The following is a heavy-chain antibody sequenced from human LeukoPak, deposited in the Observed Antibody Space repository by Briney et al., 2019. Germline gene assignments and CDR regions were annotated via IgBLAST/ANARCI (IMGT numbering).Heavy chain of an antibody. Sequence: SVKVSCKASGGTFSSYAISWVRQAPGQGLEWMGGIIPIFGTANYAQKFQGRVTITTDESTSTAYMELSSLRSEDTAVYYCARDSGDLWSGPAYYYYYYMDVWGKGTTVTVSS. D-gene: IGHD3-3*01. CDR2: IIPIFGTA. CDR3: ARDSGDLWSGPAYYYYYYMDV. CDR1: GGTFSSYA. V-gene: IGHV1-69*05. J-gene: IGHJ6*03.